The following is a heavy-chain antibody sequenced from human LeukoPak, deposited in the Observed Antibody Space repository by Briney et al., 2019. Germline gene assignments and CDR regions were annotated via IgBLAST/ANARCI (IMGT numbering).Heavy chain of an antibody. J-gene: IGHJ4*02. CDR1: GYTFTDYT. CDR2: INGGSGNT. Sequence: ASVRVSCKASGYTFTDYTMHWLRQAPGQRLDWMGWINGGSGNTKYSPEFQGRVTITRDTSASTAYMELSSLRSDDTAVYYCARSYYDSSGYRFDYWGQGTLVTVSS. CDR3: ARSYYDSSGYRFDY. D-gene: IGHD3-22*01. V-gene: IGHV1-3*01.